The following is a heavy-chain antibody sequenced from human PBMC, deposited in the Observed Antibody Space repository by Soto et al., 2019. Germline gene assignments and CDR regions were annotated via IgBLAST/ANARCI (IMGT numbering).Heavy chain of an antibody. D-gene: IGHD1-1*01. CDR3: ASSSPEDPGTPTPTYGMEV. Sequence: ASVKVSCKDPRYTFTSYGISWFRHCPGQWLEWMGWISAYNGNTNYAQKLQGRVTMTTDTSTSTAYMELRSLRAEDTAVYYCASSSPEDPGTPTPTYGMEVWGQGTTVTVSS. J-gene: IGHJ6*02. CDR1: RYTFTSYG. CDR2: ISAYNGNT. V-gene: IGHV1-18*01.